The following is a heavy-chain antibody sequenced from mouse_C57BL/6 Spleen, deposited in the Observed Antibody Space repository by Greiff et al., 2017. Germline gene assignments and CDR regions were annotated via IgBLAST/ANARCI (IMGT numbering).Heavy chain of an antibody. CDR1: GYTFTSYW. CDR2: IYPGSGST. V-gene: IGHV1-55*01. Sequence: QVQLKQSGAELVKPGASVKMSCKASGYTFTSYWITWVKQRPGQGLEWIGDIYPGSGSTNYNEKFKSKATLTVDTSSSTAYMQLSSLTSEDSAVYYCARGPTSWDWFAYWGQGTLVTVSA. CDR3: ARGPTSWDWFAY. D-gene: IGHD4-1*01. J-gene: IGHJ3*01.